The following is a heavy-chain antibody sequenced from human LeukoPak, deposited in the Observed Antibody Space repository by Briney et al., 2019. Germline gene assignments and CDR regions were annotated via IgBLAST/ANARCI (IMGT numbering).Heavy chain of an antibody. V-gene: IGHV3-23*01. CDR3: AIMHGYYDGTGYWVQ. CDR2: ITTNGGRT. J-gene: IGHJ1*01. CDR1: GFTFASYG. Sequence: GGSLRLSCAASGFTFASYGMSWVRQAPGKGLEWVSFITTNGGRTSYADSVEGRFTISRDDPRNTLYMQMNSLRDEDTAVYYCAIMHGYYDGTGYWVQWGQGTLVTVSS. D-gene: IGHD3-22*01.